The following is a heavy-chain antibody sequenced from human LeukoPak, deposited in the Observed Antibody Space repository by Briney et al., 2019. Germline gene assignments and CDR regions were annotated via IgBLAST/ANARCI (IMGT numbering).Heavy chain of an antibody. CDR2: FDPEDGET. Sequence: ASVTVSCKVSGYTLTELSMHWVRQAPGKGLEWMGGFDPEDGETIYAQKFQGRVTMTEDTSTDTAYMELSSLRSEDTAVYYCATASPDIVVVPAAMEAFDYWGQGTLVTVSS. J-gene: IGHJ4*02. CDR3: ATASPDIVVVPAAMEAFDY. CDR1: GYTLTELS. D-gene: IGHD2-2*01. V-gene: IGHV1-24*01.